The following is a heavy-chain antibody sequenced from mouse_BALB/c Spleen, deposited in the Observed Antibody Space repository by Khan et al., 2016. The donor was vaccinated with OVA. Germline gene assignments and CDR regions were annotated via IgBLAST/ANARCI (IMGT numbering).Heavy chain of an antibody. J-gene: IGHJ3*01. Sequence: EVELVESGGDLVRPRGSLKLSCAASGFSFSSYSMSWVRQTPDKRLEWVATISSGGDYTYYPDSVKGRFTISRDNAKNTLYLHLSSLKSEEIAMCCGARHVTGSFAYWGQRTLVTISA. CDR2: ISSGGDYT. V-gene: IGHV5-6*01. D-gene: IGHD2-1*01. CDR1: GFSFSSYS. CDR3: ARHVTGSFAY.